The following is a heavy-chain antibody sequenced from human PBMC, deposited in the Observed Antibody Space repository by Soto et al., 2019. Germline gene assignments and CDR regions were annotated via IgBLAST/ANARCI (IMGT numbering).Heavy chain of an antibody. CDR2: ISSSSSVI. J-gene: IGHJ6*03. CDR1: GFILSDCA. D-gene: IGHD7-27*01. V-gene: IGHV3-48*01. CDR3: ARDLSWGSNWYYYMDV. Sequence: EVQLMESGGGLVQPGGSLRLSCATSGFILSDCAMNWVRQAPGKGLEWVSYISSSSSVIDYADSVKGRFTVSRDNARNSLYLQMNSLRAEDTDVYYCARDLSWGSNWYYYMDVWGKGTTVTVSS.